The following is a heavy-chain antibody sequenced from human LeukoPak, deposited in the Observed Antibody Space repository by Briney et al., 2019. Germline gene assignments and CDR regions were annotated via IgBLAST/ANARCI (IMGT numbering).Heavy chain of an antibody. J-gene: IGHJ4*02. CDR3: ARTSSSWL. CDR2: IYDSGST. D-gene: IGHD6-13*01. Sequence: KPSETLSLTCTVSGASINSYYWSWIRPPPGKGLEWIGCIYDSGSTDYNPSLKSRVTISVDTSKNQFSLKLTSVTAADTAMYYCARTSSSWLWGQGTLVTVSS. CDR1: GASINSYY. V-gene: IGHV4-59*01.